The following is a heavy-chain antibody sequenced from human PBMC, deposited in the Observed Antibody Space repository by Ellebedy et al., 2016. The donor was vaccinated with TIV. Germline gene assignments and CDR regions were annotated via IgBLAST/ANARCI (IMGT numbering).Heavy chain of an antibody. J-gene: IGHJ6*02. D-gene: IGHD3-22*01. Sequence: GESLKISCAASGFTIGTYSMNWVRQAPGKGLEWVSYISGSGRTIYYADSVKGRFTMSRDNAKNSLHLQMTSLRDEDTAVYWCARDRPRGYYDSGGDFRTLTDYYGMDVWGQGTTVTVSS. V-gene: IGHV3-48*02. CDR1: GFTIGTYS. CDR2: ISGSGRTI. CDR3: ARDRPRGYYDSGGDFRTLTDYYGMDV.